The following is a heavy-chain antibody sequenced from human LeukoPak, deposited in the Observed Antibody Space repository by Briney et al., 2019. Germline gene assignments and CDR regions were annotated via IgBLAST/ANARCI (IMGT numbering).Heavy chain of an antibody. CDR3: ARGKVRGSYFDYHSEYFQH. CDR1: GGTFSSYA. V-gene: IGHV1-69*04. CDR2: IIPILGIA. Sequence: SVTVSCKASGGTFSSYAISWVRQAPGQGLEWMGRIIPILGIANYAQKFQGRVTITTDKSTSTAYMELISLRSEDTAVYYCARGKVRGSYFDYHSEYFQHWGQGTLVTVSS. J-gene: IGHJ1*01. D-gene: IGHD1-26*01.